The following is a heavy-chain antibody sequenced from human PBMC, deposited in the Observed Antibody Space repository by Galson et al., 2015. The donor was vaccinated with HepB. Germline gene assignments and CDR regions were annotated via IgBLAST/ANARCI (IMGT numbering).Heavy chain of an antibody. V-gene: IGHV1-2*02. CDR3: ARDGKYSSSSGYAQKANWFDP. Sequence: SVKVSCKASGYTFTGYYMHWVRQAPGQGLEWMGWINPNSGGTNYAQKFQGRVTMTRDTSISTAYMELSRLRSDDTAVYYCARDGKYSSSSGYAQKANWFDPWGQGTLVTVSS. CDR2: INPNSGGT. J-gene: IGHJ5*02. D-gene: IGHD6-6*01. CDR1: GYTFTGYY.